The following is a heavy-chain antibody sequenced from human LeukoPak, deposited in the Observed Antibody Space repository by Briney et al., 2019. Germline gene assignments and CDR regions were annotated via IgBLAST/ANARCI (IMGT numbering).Heavy chain of an antibody. V-gene: IGHV4-30-4*01. D-gene: IGHD3-22*01. Sequence: PSETLSLTCTVSGGSISSGDYYWSWIRQPPGKGLEWIGYIYYSGSTYYNPSLKSRVTISVDTSKNQFSLKLSSVTAADTAVYYCARGPAPYYYDSCGSEVQHWGQGTLVTVSS. J-gene: IGHJ1*01. CDR1: GGSISSGDYY. CDR3: ARGPAPYYYDSCGSEVQH. CDR2: IYYSGST.